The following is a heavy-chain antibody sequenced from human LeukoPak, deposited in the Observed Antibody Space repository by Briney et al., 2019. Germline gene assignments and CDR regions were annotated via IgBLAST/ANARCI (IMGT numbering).Heavy chain of an antibody. D-gene: IGHD6-13*01. CDR3: ASAGEGSSWYFQH. V-gene: IGHV3-53*01. CDR1: GFTVSSNY. CDR2: IYSGGST. Sequence: GGSLRLSCAASGFTVSSNYMSWVRQAPGKGLEWVSVIYSGGSTYYADSVKGRFTISRDNAKNSLYLQMNSLRAEDTAVYYCASAGEGSSWYFQHWGQGTLVTVSS. J-gene: IGHJ1*01.